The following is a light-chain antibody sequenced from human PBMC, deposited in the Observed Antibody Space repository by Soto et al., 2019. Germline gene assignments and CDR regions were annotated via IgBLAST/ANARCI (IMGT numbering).Light chain of an antibody. Sequence: NFMLTQPHSVSESPGKTITISCTDSSGSIASNYVQWYQQRPGSAPTTVIYEDDQRPSGVPDRFSASIDSSSNSASLIIYGLKTEDEADYYCQSYDSSNHVVFGGGTKLTVL. J-gene: IGLJ2*01. CDR1: SGSIASNY. CDR2: EDD. V-gene: IGLV6-57*02. CDR3: QSYDSSNHVV.